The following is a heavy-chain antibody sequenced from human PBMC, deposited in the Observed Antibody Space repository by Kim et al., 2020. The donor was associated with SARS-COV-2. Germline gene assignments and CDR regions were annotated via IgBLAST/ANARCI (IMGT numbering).Heavy chain of an antibody. Sequence: ASVKVSCKASGYTFTGYYMHWVRQAPGQGLEWMGRINPNSGGTNYAQKFQGRVTMTRDTSISTAYMELSRLRSDDTAVYYCARDIFMEEGTTVILVNNDYWGQGTLVTVSS. D-gene: IGHD4-17*01. CDR2: INPNSGGT. CDR1: GYTFTGYY. CDR3: ARDIFMEEGTTVILVNNDY. J-gene: IGHJ4*02. V-gene: IGHV1-2*06.